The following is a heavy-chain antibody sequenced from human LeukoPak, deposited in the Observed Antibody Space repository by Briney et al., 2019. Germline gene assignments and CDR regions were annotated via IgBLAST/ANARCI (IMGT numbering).Heavy chain of an antibody. CDR3: VRVGSAWSSEY. D-gene: IGHD6-19*01. Sequence: GGSLRLSCAGSGFTFGSYSMNWVRQAPEKGLDWVSSIRSDSSHIYYADSVKGRFTISRDHAKNSLYLQMDSLRAEDTAVYYCVRVGSAWSSEYWGQGTLVTVSS. CDR2: IRSDSSHI. V-gene: IGHV3-21*06. J-gene: IGHJ4*02. CDR1: GFTFGSYS.